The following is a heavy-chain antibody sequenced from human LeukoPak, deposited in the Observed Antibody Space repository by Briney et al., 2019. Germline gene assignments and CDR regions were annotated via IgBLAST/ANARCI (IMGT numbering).Heavy chain of an antibody. V-gene: IGHV3-30-3*01. CDR2: ISYDGSNK. Sequence: GGSLRLSCAASGFTFSSYAMNWVRQAPGKGLEWVAVISYDGSNKYYADSVKGRFTISRDNSKNTLYLQMNSLRAEDTAVYYCARGTPYYYDSSGYYFDYWGQGTLVTVSS. CDR1: GFTFSSYA. CDR3: ARGTPYYYDSSGYYFDY. J-gene: IGHJ4*02. D-gene: IGHD3-22*01.